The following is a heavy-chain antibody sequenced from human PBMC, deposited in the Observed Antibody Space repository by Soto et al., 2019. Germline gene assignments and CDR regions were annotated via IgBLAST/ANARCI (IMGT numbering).Heavy chain of an antibody. CDR3: AREGGGYCSGGSCQVDY. CDR1: CGSISSSSYY. Sequence: LSLTCTVSCGSISSSSYYWGWIRQPPGKGLEWIGSIYYRGNTYYNPSLKSRVTISVDTSKNQFSLKLSSVTAADTAVYYCAREGGGYCSGGSCQVDYWGQGTLVTVSS. CDR2: IYYRGNT. D-gene: IGHD2-15*01. J-gene: IGHJ4*02. V-gene: IGHV4-39*02.